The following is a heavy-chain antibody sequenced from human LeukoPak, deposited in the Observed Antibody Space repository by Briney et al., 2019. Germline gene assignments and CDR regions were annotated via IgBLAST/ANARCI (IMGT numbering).Heavy chain of an antibody. Sequence: PGGSLRLSCAASGFTFSDYYMSWIRQAPGKGLEWVPYISSSGSTIYYADSVKGRFTISRDNAKNSLYLQMNSLRAEDTAVYYCVRDQPIGYSNGYPFDYWGQGTLVTVSS. CDR1: GFTFSDYY. V-gene: IGHV3-11*04. D-gene: IGHD5-18*01. J-gene: IGHJ4*02. CDR2: ISSSGSTI. CDR3: VRDQPIGYSNGYPFDY.